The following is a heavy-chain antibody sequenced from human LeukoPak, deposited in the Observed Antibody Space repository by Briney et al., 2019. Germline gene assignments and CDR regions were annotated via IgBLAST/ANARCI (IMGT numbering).Heavy chain of an antibody. CDR3: TTDPLMTTVTTRDY. CDR1: GFTFGDYA. CDR2: IRSKAYGGTT. V-gene: IGHV3-49*04. J-gene: IGHJ4*02. D-gene: IGHD4-17*01. Sequence: GGSLRLSCTASGFTFGDYAMSWVRQAPGKGLKWVGFIRSKAYGGTTEYAASVKGRFTISRDDSKSIAYLQMNSLKTEDTAVYYCTTDPLMTTVTTRDYWGQGTLVTVSS.